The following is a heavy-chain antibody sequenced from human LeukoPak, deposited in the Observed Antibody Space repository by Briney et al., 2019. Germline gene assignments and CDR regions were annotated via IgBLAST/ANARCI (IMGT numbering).Heavy chain of an antibody. Sequence: AGGSLRLSRAASGFTFDDYGMSWVRQAPGKGLEWVSGINWNGGSTGYADSVKGRFTISRDNAKNSLYLQMNSLRAEDTALYYCARGSRYFDWLPPDYWGQGTLVTVSS. J-gene: IGHJ4*02. D-gene: IGHD3-9*01. CDR1: GFTFDDYG. CDR2: INWNGGST. CDR3: ARGSRYFDWLPPDY. V-gene: IGHV3-20*04.